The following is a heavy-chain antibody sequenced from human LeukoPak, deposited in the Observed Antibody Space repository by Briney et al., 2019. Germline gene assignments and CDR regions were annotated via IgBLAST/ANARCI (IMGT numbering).Heavy chain of an antibody. J-gene: IGHJ4*02. D-gene: IGHD3-10*01. CDR3: ARHLSGGISLLRGVIND. CDR1: GDSVSSSSVA. V-gene: IGHV6-1*01. Sequence: TSQTLSLTCAISGDSVSSSSVAWNWIRQSPSRGLEWLGRTYYRSKWYNDYAESVQSRITINADTSTNQFTLHLNSLTPGDTALYFCARHLSGGISLLRGVINDWGQGTQVTVSS. CDR2: TYYRSKWYN.